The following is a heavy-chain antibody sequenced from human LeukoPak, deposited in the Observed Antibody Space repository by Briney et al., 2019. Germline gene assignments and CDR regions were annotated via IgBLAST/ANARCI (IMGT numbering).Heavy chain of an antibody. J-gene: IGHJ4*02. CDR3: AAAPTNAYAEGPQ. CDR1: GYTFTGYY. Sequence: ASVKVSCKASGYTFTGYYMHWVRQTPGQGLEWMGRIDPGSGRTNYAQEFQGRVTMTRDTSISTAYMELSRLASDDTAVYYCAAAPTNAYAEGPQWGQGTLVTVSS. D-gene: IGHD3-16*01. CDR2: IDPGSGRT. V-gene: IGHV1-2*06.